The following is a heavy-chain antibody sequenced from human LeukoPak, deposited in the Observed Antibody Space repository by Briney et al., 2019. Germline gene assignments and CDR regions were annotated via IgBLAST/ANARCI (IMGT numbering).Heavy chain of an antibody. J-gene: IGHJ4*02. CDR2: ISAYNGNT. D-gene: IGHD5-24*01. CDR3: ARARRGVEMATIFDF. CDR1: GYTFTSYG. V-gene: IGHV1-18*01. Sequence: ASVKVSCTASGYTFTSYGISWVRQAPGQGLEWMGWISAYNGNTKYAQKLQGRVTMTTDTSTSTAYMELRSLRSDDTAVYYCARARRGVEMATIFDFWGQGTLVTVSS.